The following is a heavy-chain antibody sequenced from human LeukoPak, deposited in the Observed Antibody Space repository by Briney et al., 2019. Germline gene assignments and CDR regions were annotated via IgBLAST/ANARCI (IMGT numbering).Heavy chain of an antibody. CDR1: GGSISPHY. CDR2: VYYNGLT. V-gene: IGHV4-59*11. CDR3: ARGGMSGSYSPDS. D-gene: IGHD1-26*01. Sequence: PSETLSLTCTVSGGSISPHYWTWIRQTPGKGLEWIGYVYYNGLTSYNASLRSRLILSVDTARNQVSLKLTSVTAADTAVYYCARGGMSGSYSPDSWGQGTLVTVSS. J-gene: IGHJ5*02.